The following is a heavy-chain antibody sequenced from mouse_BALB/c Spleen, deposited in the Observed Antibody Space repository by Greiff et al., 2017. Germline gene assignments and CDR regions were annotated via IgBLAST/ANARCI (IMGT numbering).Heavy chain of an antibody. D-gene: IGHD2-1*01. CDR3: ARSSYGNYIYATDY. V-gene: IGHV1S34*01. CDR1: GYSFTGYY. Sequence: LVKTGASVKISCKASGYSFTGYYMHWVKQSHGKSLEWIGYISCYNGATSYNQKFKGKATFTVDTSSSTAYMQFNSLTSEDSAVYYCARSSYGNYIYATDYWGQGTSVTVSS. CDR2: ISCYNGAT. J-gene: IGHJ4*01.